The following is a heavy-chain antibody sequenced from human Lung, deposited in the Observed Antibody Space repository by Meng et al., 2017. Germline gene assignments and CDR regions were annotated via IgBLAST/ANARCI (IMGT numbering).Heavy chain of an antibody. J-gene: IGHJ4*02. CDR3: ARGPTTMAHDFDY. D-gene: IGHD4-11*01. CDR2: INHSGST. V-gene: IGHV4-34*01. Sequence: QVQPRQWGAGLLKPSETLSPTCVVSGGSFSDYYWSWIRQPPGKGLEWIGEINHSGSTNYNPSLESRATISVDTSQNNLSLKLSSVTAADSAVYYCARGPTTMAHDFDYWGQGTLVTVSS. CDR1: GGSFSDYY.